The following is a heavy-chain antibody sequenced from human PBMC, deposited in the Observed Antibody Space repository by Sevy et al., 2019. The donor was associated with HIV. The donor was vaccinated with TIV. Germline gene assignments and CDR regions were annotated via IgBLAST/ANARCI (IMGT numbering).Heavy chain of an antibody. Sequence: GGSLRLSCAASRFNFSNYAMHWVRQAPGKGLEWVVLILHDGSNEHYADSVKGRFTISRDNSQNTVYLQMNSLRPEDTAVYYCARDRLLSLLDFWGQGTLVTVSS. CDR2: ILHDGSNE. CDR3: ARDRLLSLLDF. CDR1: RFNFSNYA. V-gene: IGHV3-30*04. D-gene: IGHD2-21*01. J-gene: IGHJ4*02.